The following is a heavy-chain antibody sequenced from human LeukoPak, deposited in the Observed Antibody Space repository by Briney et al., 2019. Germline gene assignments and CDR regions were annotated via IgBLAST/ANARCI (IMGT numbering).Heavy chain of an antibody. Sequence: GGSLRLSCAASGFTFSDYYMSWIRQAPGKGLEWVSYISSSGSTIYYADSVKGRFTISRDNAKNSLYLQMNSLRAEDTAVYYCARDPTCYYGSGIPDADAFDIWGQGTMVTVSS. D-gene: IGHD3-10*01. CDR1: GFTFSDYY. CDR3: ARDPTCYYGSGIPDADAFDI. J-gene: IGHJ3*02. V-gene: IGHV3-11*01. CDR2: ISSSGSTI.